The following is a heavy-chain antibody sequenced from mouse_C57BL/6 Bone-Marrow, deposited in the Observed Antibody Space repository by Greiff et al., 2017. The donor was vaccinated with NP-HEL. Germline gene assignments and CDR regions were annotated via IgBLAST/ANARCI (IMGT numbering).Heavy chain of an antibody. V-gene: IGHV3-8*01. Sequence: EVKLMESGPGLAKPSQTLSLTCSVTGYSITSDYWNWIRKFPGNKLEYMGYISYSGSTYYNPSLKSRISITRDTSKNQYYLQLNSVTTEDTATYYCARWADYYGSSSYYYAMDYWGQGTSVTVSS. CDR2: ISYSGST. CDR1: GYSITSDY. J-gene: IGHJ4*01. CDR3: ARWADYYGSSSYYYAMDY. D-gene: IGHD1-1*01.